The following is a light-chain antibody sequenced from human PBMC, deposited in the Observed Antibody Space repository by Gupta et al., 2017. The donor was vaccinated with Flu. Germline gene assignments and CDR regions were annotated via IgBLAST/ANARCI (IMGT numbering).Light chain of an antibody. J-gene: IGLJ1*01. CDR1: SSDVGTYNY. V-gene: IGLV2-11*01. CDR2: DVN. CDR3: CSYGGTYTVI. Sequence: QSALTQPRSVSGSPGQSVTISCTGTSSDVGTYNYVSWYQHHPGKAPKLMIYDVNKGLSGVPDRFSGSKSGNTASLTISGLQAEDEADYYCCSYGGTYTVIFGPGTKVTVL.